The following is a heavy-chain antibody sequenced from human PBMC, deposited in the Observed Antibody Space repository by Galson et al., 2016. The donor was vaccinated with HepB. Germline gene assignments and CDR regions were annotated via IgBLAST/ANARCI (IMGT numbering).Heavy chain of an antibody. CDR2: IIPIFGTA. CDR3: ARDPYYDYVWGSYRNRGGFDY. J-gene: IGHJ4*02. D-gene: IGHD3-16*02. Sequence: SVKVSYKASGGTFSSYAISWVRQAPGQGLEWMGGIIPIFGTANYAQKFQGRVTITADESTSTAYMELSSLRSEDTAVYYCARDPYYDYVWGSYRNRGGFDYWGQGTLVTVSS. V-gene: IGHV1-69*13. CDR1: GGTFSSYA.